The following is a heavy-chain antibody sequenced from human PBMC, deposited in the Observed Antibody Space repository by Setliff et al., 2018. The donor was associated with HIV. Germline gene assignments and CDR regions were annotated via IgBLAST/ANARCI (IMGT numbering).Heavy chain of an antibody. CDR1: GGSISSGGYY. Sequence: SETLSLTCTVSGGSISSGGYYLSWVRQPPGKGLEWIGSISFSGTYLNPSLKSRVTISVDRSKDQFSLKMTSVTAADTAIYYCARSSTAGFDFWGQGTLVTVSS. D-gene: IGHD6-19*01. CDR2: ISFSGT. V-gene: IGHV4-39*07. J-gene: IGHJ4*02. CDR3: ARSSTAGFDF.